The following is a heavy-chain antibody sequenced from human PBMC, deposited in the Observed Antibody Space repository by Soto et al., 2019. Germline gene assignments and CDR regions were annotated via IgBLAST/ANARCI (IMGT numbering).Heavy chain of an antibody. Sequence: SETLSLTCTVSGDSISRGFYYWSWIRQHPGKGLEWIGNIYHTGSTDFNPSLKSRLTMSLDTSQNQFSLRLASVTDADSAVYYCARVPSPFDYYYAMDVWGQGTTVTVSS. CDR3: ARVPSPFDYYYAMDV. CDR1: GDSISRGFYY. V-gene: IGHV4-30-4*01. J-gene: IGHJ6*02. CDR2: IYHTGST. D-gene: IGHD3-16*01.